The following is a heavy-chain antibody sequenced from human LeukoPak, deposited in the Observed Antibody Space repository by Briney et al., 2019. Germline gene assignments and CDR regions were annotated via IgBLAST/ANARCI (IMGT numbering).Heavy chain of an antibody. D-gene: IGHD2/OR15-2a*01. CDR3: VSFYETY. J-gene: IGHJ4*02. Sequence: GGSLRLSCAASGNYWMHWVRQAPGKGLVWVSHINSDGSWTSYADSVKGRFTISKDNAKNTVYLQMSSLRAEDTAVYYCVSFYETYWGRGTLITVSS. CDR2: INSDGSWT. V-gene: IGHV3-74*01. CDR1: GNYW.